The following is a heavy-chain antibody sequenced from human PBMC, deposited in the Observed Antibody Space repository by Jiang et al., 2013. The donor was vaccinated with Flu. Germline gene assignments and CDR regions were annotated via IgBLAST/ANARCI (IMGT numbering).Heavy chain of an antibody. CDR2: IYPGDSDT. V-gene: IGHV5-51*01. CDR3: ARQSQKGDSSGHLGY. D-gene: IGHD3-22*01. Sequence: YWIGWVRQMPGKGLEWMGIIYPGDSDTRYSPSFQGQVTIPADKSISTAYLQWSSLKASDTAMYYCARQSQKGDSSGHLGYWGQGTLVTVSS. J-gene: IGHJ4*02. CDR1: YW.